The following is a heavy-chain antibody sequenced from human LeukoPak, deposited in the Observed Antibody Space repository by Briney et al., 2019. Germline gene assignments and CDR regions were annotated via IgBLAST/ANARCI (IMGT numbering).Heavy chain of an antibody. V-gene: IGHV3-20*04. CDR3: ARVTTIIAVAGPFDY. CDR2: INWNGGRT. J-gene: IGHJ4*02. Sequence: GGSLRLSCAASGFTFDDYGMSWVRQAPGKGLEWVSGINWNGGRTGYADSVKGRFTISRDNAKNSLYLQMNSLRAEDTAVYYCARVTTIIAVAGPFDYWRQGTLVTVSS. D-gene: IGHD6-19*01. CDR1: GFTFDDYG.